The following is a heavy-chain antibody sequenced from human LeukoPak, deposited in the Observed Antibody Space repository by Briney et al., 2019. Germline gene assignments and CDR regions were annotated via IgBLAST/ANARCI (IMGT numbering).Heavy chain of an antibody. CDR1: GFTFSGSA. CDR3: TRTAMVIFDY. Sequence: GGSLRLSCAASGFTFSGSAMHWVRQASGKGLEWVGRIRSKAYSYATAYAASVKGRFTISRDDSKNTAYLQMNSLKTEDTAVYYCTRTAMVIFDYWGQGTLVTVSS. CDR2: IRSKAYSYAT. V-gene: IGHV3-73*01. J-gene: IGHJ4*02. D-gene: IGHD5-18*01.